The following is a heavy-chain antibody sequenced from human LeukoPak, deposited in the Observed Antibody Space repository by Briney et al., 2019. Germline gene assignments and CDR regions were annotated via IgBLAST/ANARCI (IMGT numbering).Heavy chain of an antibody. D-gene: IGHD3-22*01. CDR2: IRYDGSNK. J-gene: IGHJ4*02. V-gene: IGHV3-30*02. CDR1: GFTFSSYS. CDR3: AKDSGGAIVVVMDFDY. Sequence: PGGSLRLSCAASGFTFSSYSMNWVRQAPGKGLEWVAFIRYDGSNKYYADSVKGRFTISRDNSKNTLYLQMNSLRAEDTAVYYCAKDSGGAIVVVMDFDYWGQGTLVTVSS.